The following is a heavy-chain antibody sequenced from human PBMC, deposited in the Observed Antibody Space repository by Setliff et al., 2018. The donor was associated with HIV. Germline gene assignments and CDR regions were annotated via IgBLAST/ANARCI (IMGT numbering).Heavy chain of an antibody. V-gene: IGHV4-34*01. Sequence: KPSETLSLTCAIYGGSFSGYYWSWIRQAPGKGLEWVAEVNQDGTTNYNPSLRSRVAMSADKSKNQFSLRLSSATAADTAIYYCARSGYISGTHYNFRRNWFDPWSQGSLVTVSS. CDR2: VNQDGTT. J-gene: IGHJ5*02. D-gene: IGHD3-10*01. CDR3: ARSGYISGTHYNFRRNWFDP. CDR1: GGSFSGYY.